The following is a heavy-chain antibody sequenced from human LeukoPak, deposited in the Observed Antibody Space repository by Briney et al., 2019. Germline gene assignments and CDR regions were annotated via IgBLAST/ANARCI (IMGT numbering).Heavy chain of an antibody. D-gene: IGHD3-3*01. CDR3: ARQKTYYDFWSGQPDWFDP. V-gene: IGHV4-59*08. J-gene: IGHJ5*02. CDR1: GDSISSYY. CDR2: IYYSGST. Sequence: SETLSLTCTASGDSISSYYWNWIRQSPGKGLEWIGYIYYSGSTNYNPSLKSRVTISVDTSKNQFSLKLTSVTAADTAVYYCARQKTYYDFWSGQPDWFDPWGQGTLVTVSS.